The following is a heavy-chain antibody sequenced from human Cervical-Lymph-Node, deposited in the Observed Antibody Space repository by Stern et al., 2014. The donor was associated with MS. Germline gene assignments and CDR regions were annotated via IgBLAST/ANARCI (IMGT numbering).Heavy chain of an antibody. Sequence: EVHLVESGAEVKKPGESLKISCKASGYSFSSYWIGWVRQMPGKGLEWMGTIYPADSETRYSPAFQGQVTLSAAKAISTAYLQWSSLKASDTAMYYCARSVCSGGSGYTVPFDHWGQGTLVTVSS. CDR1: GYSFSSYW. D-gene: IGHD2-15*01. CDR2: IYPADSET. J-gene: IGHJ4*02. CDR3: ARSVCSGGSGYTVPFDH. V-gene: IGHV5-51*01.